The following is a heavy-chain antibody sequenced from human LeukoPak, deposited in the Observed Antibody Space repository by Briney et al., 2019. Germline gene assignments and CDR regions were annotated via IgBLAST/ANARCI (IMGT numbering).Heavy chain of an antibody. CDR2: ISYDGSNK. D-gene: IGHD1-26*01. CDR1: GFTFSSYA. J-gene: IGHJ4*02. CDR3: ARDLARATFKGFDY. Sequence: HPGGSLRLSCAASGFTFSSYAMHWVRQAPGKGLEWVAVISYDGSNKYYADSVKGRFTISRDNSKNTLYLQMNSLRAEDTAVYYCARDLARATFKGFDYWGQGTLVTVSS. V-gene: IGHV3-30*04.